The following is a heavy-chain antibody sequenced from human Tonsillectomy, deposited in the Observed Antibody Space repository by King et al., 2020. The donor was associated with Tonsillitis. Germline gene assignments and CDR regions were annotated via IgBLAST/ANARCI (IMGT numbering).Heavy chain of an antibody. J-gene: IGHJ4*02. Sequence: QLVQSGGVVKKPGASVRVSCKASGYTFTKYAITWVRQAPGQGLEWMGWISGYNGYTNYAQNFQGRVTMTTDTSTNTAYMDLGSLRSDDTAIYYCAREIDHGGNFYYLDYWGQGTLVTVSS. D-gene: IGHD4-23*01. V-gene: IGHV1-18*01. CDR3: AREIDHGGNFYYLDY. CDR2: ISGYNGYT. CDR1: GYTFTKYA.